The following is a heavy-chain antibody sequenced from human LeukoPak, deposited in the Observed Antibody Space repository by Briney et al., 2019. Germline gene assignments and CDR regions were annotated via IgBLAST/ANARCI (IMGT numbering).Heavy chain of an antibody. Sequence: GGSLRLSCAASGFTFSDYYMSWIRQAPGKGLEGVSYISTSGSTIYYADSVKGRFTISRDNAKNSLYLQMNSLRAEDTALYYCAKDSRSDSSGWYKYWGQGTLVTVSP. D-gene: IGHD6-19*01. CDR3: AKDSRSDSSGWYKY. V-gene: IGHV3-11*01. CDR1: GFTFSDYY. J-gene: IGHJ4*02. CDR2: ISTSGSTI.